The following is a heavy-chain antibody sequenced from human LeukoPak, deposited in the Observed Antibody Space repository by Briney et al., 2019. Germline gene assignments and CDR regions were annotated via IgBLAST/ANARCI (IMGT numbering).Heavy chain of an antibody. Sequence: AGGSLRLSCAASGFTFSSYSMNWVRQAPGKGLEWVSSISSSSSYIYYADSVKGRFTISRDNAKNSLYLQMNSLRVEDTAVYYCASGMRVGPNIWGQGTLVTVSS. CDR3: ASGMRVGPNI. V-gene: IGHV3-21*01. CDR2: ISSSSSYI. D-gene: IGHD1-26*01. CDR1: GFTFSSYS. J-gene: IGHJ4*02.